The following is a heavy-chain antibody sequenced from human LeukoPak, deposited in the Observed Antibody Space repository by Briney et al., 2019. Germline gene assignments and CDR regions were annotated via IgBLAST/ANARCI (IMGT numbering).Heavy chain of an antibody. Sequence: QPGGSLRLSCAASGFTFSSYSMNWVRQAPGKGLEWVSVIYSGGSTYYADSVKGRFTISRDNSKNTLYLQMNSLRAEDTAVYYCARGLSSGFPSQIYFDYWGQGTLVTVSS. CDR3: ARGLSSGFPSQIYFDY. CDR1: GFTFSSYS. CDR2: IYSGGST. J-gene: IGHJ4*02. D-gene: IGHD6-19*01. V-gene: IGHV3-53*01.